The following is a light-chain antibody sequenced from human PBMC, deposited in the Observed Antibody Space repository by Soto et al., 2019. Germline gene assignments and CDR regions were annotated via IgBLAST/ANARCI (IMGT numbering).Light chain of an antibody. CDR1: ESVSSSF. CDR2: GAS. J-gene: IGKJ5*01. V-gene: IGKV3-20*01. Sequence: ENVLTQSPGTLSLSPGERATLSCRASESVSSSFLAWYQQRLGQAPRLLIYGASSRATGIPDRFSGSGSGTDFTLTISRLEPEDFAMYYCQQYGSSLITFGQGTRPEIK. CDR3: QQYGSSLIT.